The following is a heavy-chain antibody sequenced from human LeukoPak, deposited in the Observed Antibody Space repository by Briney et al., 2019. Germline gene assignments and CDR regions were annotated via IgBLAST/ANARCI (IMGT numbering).Heavy chain of an antibody. CDR3: ARGGVAAAFPGY. CDR2: ISAYNGNT. V-gene: IGHV1-18*01. J-gene: IGHJ4*02. D-gene: IGHD2-15*01. Sequence: ASVKVTCKASAYTFTSYGIRWVRQAPEQGLEWMGWISAYNGNTNYAQKLQGRVTMTTDTSTSTAYMELRSLRSDDTAVYYCARGGVAAAFPGYWGQGTLVTVSS. CDR1: AYTFTSYG.